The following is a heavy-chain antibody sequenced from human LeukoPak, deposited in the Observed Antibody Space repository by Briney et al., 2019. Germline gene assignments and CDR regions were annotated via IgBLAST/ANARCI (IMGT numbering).Heavy chain of an antibody. CDR2: ISSSSSYI. V-gene: IGHV3-21*01. J-gene: IGHJ4*02. Sequence: NPGGSLRLSCAASGSTFSSYSMNWVRQAPGKGLEWVSSISSSSSYIYYADSVKGRFTISRDNAKNSLYLQMNSLRAEDTAVYYCARRNSLAAAGPRNFDYWGQGTLVTVSS. D-gene: IGHD6-13*01. CDR3: ARRNSLAAAGPRNFDY. CDR1: GSTFSSYS.